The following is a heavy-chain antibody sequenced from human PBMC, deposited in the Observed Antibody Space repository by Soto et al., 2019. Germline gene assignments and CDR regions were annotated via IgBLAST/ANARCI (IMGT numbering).Heavy chain of an antibody. D-gene: IGHD3-3*01. CDR3: ATVGWNCYWNKYYYYGMDV. V-gene: IGHV1-58*01. J-gene: IGHJ6*02. Sequence: SVKVSCKASGFTFTSSAVQWVRQARGQRLEWIGWIVVGSGNTNYAQTFQERVTINRDTSTSTAYMELSSLRSEDTAVYYCATVGWNCYWNKYYYYGMDVWGQGTTVTVSS. CDR1: GFTFTSSA. CDR2: IVVGSGNT.